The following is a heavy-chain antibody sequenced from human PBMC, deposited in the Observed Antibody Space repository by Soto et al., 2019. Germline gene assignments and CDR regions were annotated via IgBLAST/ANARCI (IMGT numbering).Heavy chain of an antibody. CDR2: ISGSGGST. CDR1: GFTFSSDA. Sequence: GXSLILSCAASGFTFSSDAMSCVRQAPGKGLEWVSAISGSGGSTYYADPVKGRFTISRDNSKNTLYLQMNSLRAEDTAVYYCAKVGLRYFVDYWGQGTLVTVSS. V-gene: IGHV3-23*01. CDR3: AKVGLRYFVDY. J-gene: IGHJ4*02. D-gene: IGHD3-9*01.